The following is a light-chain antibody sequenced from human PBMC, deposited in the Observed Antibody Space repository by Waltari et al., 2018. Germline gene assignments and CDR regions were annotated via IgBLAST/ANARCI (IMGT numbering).Light chain of an antibody. Sequence: EIVMTQSPLSLPVTPGEPASIPCRSSQSLLHSNGYKYLDWYLQKPGQSPQLLIYLGSDRASGVPDRFSGSGSGTDFTLKISRVEAEDVGVYYCMQALQTPVTFGQGTRLEIK. CDR2: LGS. V-gene: IGKV2-28*01. J-gene: IGKJ5*01. CDR3: MQALQTPVT. CDR1: QSLLHSNGYKY.